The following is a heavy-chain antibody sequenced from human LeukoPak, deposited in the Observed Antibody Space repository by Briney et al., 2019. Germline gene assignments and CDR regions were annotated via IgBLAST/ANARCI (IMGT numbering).Heavy chain of an antibody. CDR2: IYYSGST. CDR3: ARAYDYYDSSGYSTRPLDY. J-gene: IGHJ4*02. Sequence: SETLSLTCTVSGGSISSSSYYWGWIRPPPGKGLEWIGSIYYSGSTYYNPSLKSRVTISVDTSKNQFSLKLSSVTAADTAVYYCARAYDYYDSSGYSTRPLDYWGQGTLVTVSS. D-gene: IGHD3-22*01. V-gene: IGHV4-39*07. CDR1: GGSISSSSYY.